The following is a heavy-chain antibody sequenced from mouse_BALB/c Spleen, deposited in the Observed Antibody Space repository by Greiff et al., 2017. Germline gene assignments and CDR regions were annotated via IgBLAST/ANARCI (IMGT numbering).Heavy chain of an antibody. CDR2: INPYNGDT. V-gene: IGHV1-37*01. Sequence: EVKVVESGPELVKPGASVKISCKASGYSFTGYFMNWVKQSHGKSLEWIGRINPYNGDTFYNQKFKGKATLTVDKSSSTAHMELLSLTSEDSAVYYCGRSLYYYGSSYWYFDVWGAGTTVTVSS. CDR1: GYSFTGYF. D-gene: IGHD1-1*01. CDR3: GRSLYYYGSSYWYFDV. J-gene: IGHJ1*01.